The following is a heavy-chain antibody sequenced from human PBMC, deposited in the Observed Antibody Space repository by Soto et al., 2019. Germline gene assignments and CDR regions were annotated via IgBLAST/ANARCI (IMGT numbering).Heavy chain of an antibody. Sequence: SETLSLTCTVSGGSISSSSYYWGWIRQPPGKGLEWIGSIYYSGSTYYNPSLKSRVTISVDTSKNQFSLKLSSVTAADTAVYYCARPHPPSGYDSDPCAFDIWGQGTMVTVSS. V-gene: IGHV4-39*01. J-gene: IGHJ3*02. CDR3: ARPHPPSGYDSDPCAFDI. D-gene: IGHD5-12*01. CDR1: GGSISSSSYY. CDR2: IYYSGST.